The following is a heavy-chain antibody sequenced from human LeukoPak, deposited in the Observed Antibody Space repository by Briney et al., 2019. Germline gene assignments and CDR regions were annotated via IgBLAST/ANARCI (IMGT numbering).Heavy chain of an antibody. Sequence: GGSLRLSCAASGFTFSSYGIHWVRQAPGKGLEWVAVISYDGSNKYYADSVKGRFTIPRDNSKNTLYLQMNSLRAEDSAVYYGAKDPGSGWYGADYWGQGTLVTVSS. D-gene: IGHD6-19*01. V-gene: IGHV3-30*18. J-gene: IGHJ4*02. CDR2: ISYDGSNK. CDR1: GFTFSSYG. CDR3: AKDPGSGWYGADY.